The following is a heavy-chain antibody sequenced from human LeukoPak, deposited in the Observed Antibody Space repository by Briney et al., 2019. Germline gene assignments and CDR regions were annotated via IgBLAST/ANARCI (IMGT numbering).Heavy chain of an antibody. D-gene: IGHD5-18*01. Sequence: ASVKVSCKASGYTFTGYYMHWVRQAPGQGLEWMGWINPNSGGTNYAQKFQGRVTMTRDTSISTAYMELSRLRSDDTAVYYCAREGGYSYGYSPYWGQGTLVTVSS. CDR3: AREGGYSYGYSPY. CDR2: INPNSGGT. CDR1: GYTFTGYY. J-gene: IGHJ4*02. V-gene: IGHV1-2*02.